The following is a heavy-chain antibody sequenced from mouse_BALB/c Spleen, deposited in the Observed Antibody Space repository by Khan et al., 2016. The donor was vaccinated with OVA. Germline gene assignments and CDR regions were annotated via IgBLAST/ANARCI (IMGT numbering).Heavy chain of an antibody. D-gene: IGHD2-1*01. J-gene: IGHJ3*01. V-gene: IGHV5-9*02. CDR2: INRDGDYT. Sequence: EVELVESGGGLVKPGGSLKLSCIASGFTFSSYVMSWVRQTPEKRLEWVGTINRDGDYTYYQEKVKGRSTIPRDRATNTVYLQLSSLRSDDTAVYCCARHNYAPFAYWGQGTLVTVSA. CDR1: GFTFSSYV. CDR3: ARHNYAPFAY.